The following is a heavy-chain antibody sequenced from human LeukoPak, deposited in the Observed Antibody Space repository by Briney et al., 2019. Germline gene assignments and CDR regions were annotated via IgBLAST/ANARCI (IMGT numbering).Heavy chain of an antibody. CDR2: IYPGDSDT. Sequence: GESLKISCKGSGYSFTSYWIGWVRQMPGKGLEWIGIIYPGDSDTRYSPSFQGQVTISADKSISTAYLQWSSLKASDTAMYYCARRLRIQLVTDAFDIWGQGTMVTVSS. D-gene: IGHD5-18*01. CDR3: ARRLRIQLVTDAFDI. V-gene: IGHV5-51*01. CDR1: GYSFTSYW. J-gene: IGHJ3*02.